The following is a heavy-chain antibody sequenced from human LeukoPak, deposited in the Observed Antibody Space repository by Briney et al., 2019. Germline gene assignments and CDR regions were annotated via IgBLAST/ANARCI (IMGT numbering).Heavy chain of an antibody. Sequence: PAGSLRLSCAASGFTFSNFWMSWVRQAPGKGLEWVANINPDGSAKYYVDSVKGRFTISRDNAENSLYLQMNSLRPEDTAVYYCATLANYYDSSGYDYWGRGTLVTVSS. D-gene: IGHD3-22*01. V-gene: IGHV3-7*01. CDR2: INPDGSAK. CDR1: GFTFSNFW. J-gene: IGHJ4*02. CDR3: ATLANYYDSSGYDY.